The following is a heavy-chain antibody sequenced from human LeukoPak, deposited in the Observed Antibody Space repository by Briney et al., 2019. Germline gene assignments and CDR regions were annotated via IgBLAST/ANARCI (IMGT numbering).Heavy chain of an antibody. D-gene: IGHD6-19*01. Sequence: GGSLRLSCAASGFIFSSYAMSWVRQAPGKGLEWGSGISGSGGSTYYSDSVKGRFTISRDNSKNTLYLQMHSLRAEDTAVYYCASPTSGQSFDIWGLGTMVTVSS. V-gene: IGHV3-23*01. J-gene: IGHJ3*02. CDR2: ISGSGGST. CDR3: ASPTSGQSFDI. CDR1: GFIFSSYA.